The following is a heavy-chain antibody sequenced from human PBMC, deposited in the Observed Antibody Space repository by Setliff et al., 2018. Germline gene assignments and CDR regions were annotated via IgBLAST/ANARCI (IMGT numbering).Heavy chain of an antibody. CDR3: ARHKSNGSGSYPSLYMDV. CDR1: GGSISSSNYY. D-gene: IGHD3-10*01. J-gene: IGHJ6*03. CDR2: IYYSGST. V-gene: IGHV4-39*01. Sequence: SETLSLTCSVSGGSISSSNYYWAWIRQPPGKGLEWIGSIYYSGSTYYNPSLKSRLIISVDAPDNQFSVKLSSVTAADTAVYYCARHKSNGSGSYPSLYMDVWGKGIMVTVSS.